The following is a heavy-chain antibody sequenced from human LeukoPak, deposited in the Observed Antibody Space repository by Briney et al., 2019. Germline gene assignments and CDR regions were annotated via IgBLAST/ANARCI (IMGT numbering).Heavy chain of an antibody. CDR2: ISYDGSNK. CDR3: AKDLDYGDYYCYYGMDV. Sequence: GGSLRLSCAASGFTFSSYGMHWVRQAPSKGLEWVAVISYDGSNKYYADSVKGRFTISRDNSKNTLYLQMNSLRAEDTAVYYCAKDLDYGDYYCYYGMDVWGKGTTVTVSS. D-gene: IGHD4-17*01. V-gene: IGHV3-30*18. J-gene: IGHJ6*04. CDR1: GFTFSSYG.